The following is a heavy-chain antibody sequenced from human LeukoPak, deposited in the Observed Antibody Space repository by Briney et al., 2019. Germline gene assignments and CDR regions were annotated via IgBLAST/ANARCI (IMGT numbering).Heavy chain of an antibody. D-gene: IGHD1-26*01. Sequence: SETLSLTCTVSGGSISSYYWSWIRQPPGKGLEWIGEINHSGSTNYNPSLKSRVTISVDTSKNQFSLKLSSVTAADTAVYYCARRVGATTFDYWGQGTLVTVSS. CDR2: INHSGST. V-gene: IGHV4-34*01. J-gene: IGHJ4*02. CDR1: GGSISSYY. CDR3: ARRVGATTFDY.